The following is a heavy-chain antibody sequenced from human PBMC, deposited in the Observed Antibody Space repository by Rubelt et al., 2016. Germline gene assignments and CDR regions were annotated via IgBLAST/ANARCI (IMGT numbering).Heavy chain of an antibody. CDR2: VDPSGST. CDR1: GASISIFY. J-gene: IGHJ4*02. V-gene: IGHV4-4*07. Sequence: LSLTCTVSGASISIFYWSWIRQSAGQGLEWIGRVDPSGSTNSNPSLKSRITMSVDTSKHQFSLKLNSVTAADTAVYFCAGGWGSRWYYFDYWGQGILVTVSS. D-gene: IGHD6-13*01. CDR3: AGGWGSRWYYFDY.